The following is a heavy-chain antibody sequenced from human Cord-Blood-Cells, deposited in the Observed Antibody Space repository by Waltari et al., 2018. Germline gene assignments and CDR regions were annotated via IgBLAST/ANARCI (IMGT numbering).Heavy chain of an antibody. D-gene: IGHD3-10*01. Sequence: QVQLQQWGAGLLKPSETLSLPCAVYGGSFSGYYWSWLRQPPGKGLEWIGEINHSGSTNYNPSLKSRVTISVDTSKNQFSLKLSSVTAADTAVYYCARVNYYGSGSYTIDYWGQGTLVTVSS. CDR2: INHSGST. CDR3: ARVNYYGSGSYTIDY. J-gene: IGHJ4*02. V-gene: IGHV4-34*01. CDR1: GGSFSGYY.